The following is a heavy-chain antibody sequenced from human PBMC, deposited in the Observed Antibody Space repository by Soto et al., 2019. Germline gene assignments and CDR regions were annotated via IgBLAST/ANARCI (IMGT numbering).Heavy chain of an antibody. CDR2: ISNRANTI. CDR3: ARGGVPYSSGWGIDY. Sequence: QVHLVESGGGLVEPGGSLRISCAASGFTFSDYYMNWIRRAPGKGLEWISYISNRANTIYYADSVKGLFTVSRDNARNSLFLQMNSLRAEDTAVYYCARGGVPYSSGWGIDYWCQGTLVTVSS. CDR1: GFTFSDYY. J-gene: IGHJ4*02. V-gene: IGHV3-11*01. D-gene: IGHD6-19*01.